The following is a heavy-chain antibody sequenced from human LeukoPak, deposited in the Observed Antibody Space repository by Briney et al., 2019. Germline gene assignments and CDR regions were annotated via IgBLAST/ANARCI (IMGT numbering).Heavy chain of an antibody. Sequence: PGGSLRVSCAASGFTFKDFAMSWVRHVPGNGLEWVSDIGGSGRYSYSAASVKGRFTISRDNSRNTLYLHMSALRAEDTALYYCAKYLTSELAPGESWGQGTLVTVSS. CDR3: AKYLTSELAPGES. CDR2: IGGSGRYS. CDR1: GFTFKDFA. D-gene: IGHD3-10*01. J-gene: IGHJ5*02. V-gene: IGHV3-23*01.